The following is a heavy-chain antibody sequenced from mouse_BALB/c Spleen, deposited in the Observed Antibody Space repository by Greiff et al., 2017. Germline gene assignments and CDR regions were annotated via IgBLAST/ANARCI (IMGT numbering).Heavy chain of an antibody. J-gene: IGHJ2*01. CDR2: ISSGGST. Sequence: EVKLEESGGGLVKPGGSLKLSCAASGFTFSSYAMSWVRQTPEKRLEWVASISSGGSTYYPDSVKGRFTISRDNARNILYLQMSSLRSEDTAMYYCARGLRFDYFDYWGQGTTLTVSS. CDR1: GFTFSSYA. D-gene: IGHD1-1*01. V-gene: IGHV5-6-5*01. CDR3: ARGLRFDYFDY.